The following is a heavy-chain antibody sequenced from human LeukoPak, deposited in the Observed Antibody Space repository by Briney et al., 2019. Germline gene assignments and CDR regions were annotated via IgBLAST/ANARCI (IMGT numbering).Heavy chain of an antibody. J-gene: IGHJ5*02. D-gene: IGHD6-19*01. CDR2: IYYSGST. CDR1: GGSISSYY. Sequence: SETLSLTCTVSGGSISSYYWSWIRQPPGKGLGWIGYIYYSGSTTYNPSLKSRVTISVDTSKNQFSLKLSSVTAADTAVYYCARGQPEEQWLVVGNWFDPWGQGTLVTVSS. V-gene: IGHV4-59*01. CDR3: ARGQPEEQWLVVGNWFDP.